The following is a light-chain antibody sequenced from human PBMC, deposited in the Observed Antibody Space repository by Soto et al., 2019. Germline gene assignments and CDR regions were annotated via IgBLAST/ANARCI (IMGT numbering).Light chain of an antibody. CDR2: FYSDSDK. Sequence: QLVLTQPPSSSASPGESARLTCTLPSDINVGRYNIYWYQQKPGSPPRYLLYFYSDSDKGQDSGVPSRFSGSKDVSANTGILLISGVQPEDEADYYCMTWPYNAPVAFGGGTKLTVL. J-gene: IGLJ2*01. CDR1: SDINVGRYN. V-gene: IGLV5-37*01. CDR3: MTWPYNAPVA.